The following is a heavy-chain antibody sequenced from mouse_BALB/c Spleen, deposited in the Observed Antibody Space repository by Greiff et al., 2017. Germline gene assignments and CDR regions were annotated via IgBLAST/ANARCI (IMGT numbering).Heavy chain of an antibody. J-gene: IGHJ3*01. CDR2: IWAGGST. CDR1: GFSLTSYG. D-gene: IGHD1-1*01. CDR3: ARDSPFYGSSLAWFAY. Sequence: VHLVESGPGLVAPSQSLSITCTVSGFSLTSYGVHWVRQPPGKGLEWLGVIWAGGSTNYNSALMSRLSISKDNSKSQVFLKMNSLQTDDTAMYYCARDSPFYGSSLAWFAYWGQGTLVTVSA. V-gene: IGHV2-9*02.